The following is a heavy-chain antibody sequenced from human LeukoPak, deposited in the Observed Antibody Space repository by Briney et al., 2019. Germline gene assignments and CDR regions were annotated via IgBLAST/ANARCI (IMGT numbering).Heavy chain of an antibody. D-gene: IGHD1-26*01. V-gene: IGHV3-13*01. CDR2: IGHAGVT. CDR1: GFAFSSYD. J-gene: IGHJ4*02. CDR3: AALGDSIY. Sequence: GGSLRLSCAASGFAFSSYDMHWVRQVSGKGLEWVSAIGHAGVTYYADSVKGRFTISREDAKNYFFLQMNSLRAGDTAVYFCAALGDSIYWGQGTLVTVSS.